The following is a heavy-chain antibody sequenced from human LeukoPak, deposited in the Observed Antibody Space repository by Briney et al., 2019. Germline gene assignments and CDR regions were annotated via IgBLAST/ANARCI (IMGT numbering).Heavy chain of an antibody. CDR1: GGSISSSSYY. Sequence: KSSEALSLTCTVSGGSISSSSYYWGWIRQPPGKGLEWIGSIYYSGSTYYNPSLKSRVTISVDTSKNQFSLKLSSVTAADTAVYYCARVSRIVGAITMGCWFDYWGQGTLVTVSS. D-gene: IGHD1-26*01. CDR3: ARVSRIVGAITMGCWFDY. J-gene: IGHJ4*02. CDR2: IYYSGST. V-gene: IGHV4-39*07.